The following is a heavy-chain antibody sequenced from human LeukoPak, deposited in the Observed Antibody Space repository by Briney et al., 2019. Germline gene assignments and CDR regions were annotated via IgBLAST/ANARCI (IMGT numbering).Heavy chain of an antibody. D-gene: IGHD6-19*01. Sequence: SETLSLTCTVSGGSISSYYWSWLRQPPGKGLEWIGYIYYSGSTNYNPSLKSRVTISVDTSKNQISLKLSSVTAADTAVYYCASGSGWQYYFNYWGQGTLVTVSS. CDR3: ASGSGWQYYFNY. CDR2: IYYSGST. V-gene: IGHV4-59*01. J-gene: IGHJ4*02. CDR1: GGSISSYY.